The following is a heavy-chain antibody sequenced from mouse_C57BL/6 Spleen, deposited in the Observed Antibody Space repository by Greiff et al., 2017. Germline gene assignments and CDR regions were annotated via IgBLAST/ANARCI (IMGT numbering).Heavy chain of an antibody. CDR1: GFTFSSYA. J-gene: IGHJ4*01. CDR3: AREFSYYSMDY. V-gene: IGHV5-4*01. Sequence: EVKLVESGGGLVKPGGSLKLSCAASGFTFSSYAMSWVRQTPEKRLEWVATISAGGSYTYYPDNVKGRFTISRDNAKNNLYLQMSHLKAEDTAMYYCAREFSYYSMDYWGQGTSVTVSS. CDR2: ISAGGSYT.